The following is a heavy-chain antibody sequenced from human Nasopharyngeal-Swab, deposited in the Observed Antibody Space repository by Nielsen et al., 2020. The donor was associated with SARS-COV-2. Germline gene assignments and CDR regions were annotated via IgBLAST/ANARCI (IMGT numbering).Heavy chain of an antibody. J-gene: IGHJ2*01. V-gene: IGHV3-9*01. CDR3: ANGGGNSGWCFDL. Sequence: GGSLRLSCAASGFTFDDYAMHWVRQAPGKGLEWVSGISWNSGSIGYADSVKGRFTISRDNAKNSLYLQMNSLRAEDTALYYCANGGGNSGWCFDLWGRGTLVTVSS. D-gene: IGHD4-23*01. CDR2: ISWNSGSI. CDR1: GFTFDDYA.